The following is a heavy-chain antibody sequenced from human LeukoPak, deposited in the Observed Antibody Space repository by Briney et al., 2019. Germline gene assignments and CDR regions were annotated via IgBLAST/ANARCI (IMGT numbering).Heavy chain of an antibody. CDR2: IYDDNT. V-gene: IGHV3-23*01. Sequence: GGSLRLSCAASGFTVSAYAMAWVRRAPGKGLEWVSTIYDDNTYYADSVKGRFAISTDDSKNTLYLQMNSLRVEDTAVYFCAARKVRGVWFYLDYWGQGTLVTVSS. J-gene: IGHJ4*02. D-gene: IGHD3-10*01. CDR3: AARKVRGVWFYLDY. CDR1: GFTVSAYA.